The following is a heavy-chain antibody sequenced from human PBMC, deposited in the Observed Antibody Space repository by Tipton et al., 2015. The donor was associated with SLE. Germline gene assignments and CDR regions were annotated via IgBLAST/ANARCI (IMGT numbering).Heavy chain of an antibody. D-gene: IGHD4-23*01. CDR3: ATRGGGNSGWFDP. CDR1: GYSGSDYY. Sequence: TLSLTCTVSGYSGSDYYWGWIRLPPGKGLEWIGEINHSGSTNYNPSLKSRVTISVDTSKNQFSLKLSSVTAADTAVYYCATRGGGNSGWFDPWGQGTLVTVSS. V-gene: IGHV4-34*01. CDR2: INHSGST. J-gene: IGHJ5*02.